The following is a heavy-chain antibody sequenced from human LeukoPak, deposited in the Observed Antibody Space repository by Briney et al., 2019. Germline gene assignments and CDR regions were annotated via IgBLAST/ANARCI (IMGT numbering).Heavy chain of an antibody. J-gene: IGHJ4*02. V-gene: IGHV3-7*01. CDR2: IKQDGSER. CDR3: AGSGWQVYLDY. CDR1: GFTFTTFW. D-gene: IGHD6-19*01. Sequence: HSGGSLRLSCAASGFTFTTFWMSWVRQAPGKGLEWVANIKQDGSERYYVDPVKGRFTISRDNAKNSLYLQMNSLRAEDTGVYYCAGSGWQVYLDYWGQGALVTVSS.